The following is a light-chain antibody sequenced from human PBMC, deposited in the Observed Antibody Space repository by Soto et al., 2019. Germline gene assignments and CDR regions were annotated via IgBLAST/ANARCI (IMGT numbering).Light chain of an antibody. V-gene: IGKV3-11*01. Sequence: EIVLTQSPATLSLSPGERATLSCRASQSVSSYLAWYQQKPGQAPRLLIYDASNRATGIPARFSGSGSGTDFTLPTSSRVHEDVAVNYCQQRSNWPRLTFGGGTKVEIK. CDR1: QSVSSY. CDR3: QQRSNWPRLT. J-gene: IGKJ4*01. CDR2: DAS.